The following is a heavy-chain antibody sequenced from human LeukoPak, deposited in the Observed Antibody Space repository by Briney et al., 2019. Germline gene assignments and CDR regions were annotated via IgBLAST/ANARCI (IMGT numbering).Heavy chain of an antibody. CDR2: LTASGTDINT. V-gene: IGHV3-23*01. CDR1: GFTFSS. D-gene: IGHD4-17*01. CDR3: AKRAVTFDY. J-gene: IGHJ4*02. Sequence: GASLRLPCAASGFTFSSMSWVRQAPGKGLEWVSALTASGTDINTYYADSVKGRFTISRDSSKNTLYLQMNSLRTEDTAIYYCAKRAVTFDYWGQGTLVTVSS.